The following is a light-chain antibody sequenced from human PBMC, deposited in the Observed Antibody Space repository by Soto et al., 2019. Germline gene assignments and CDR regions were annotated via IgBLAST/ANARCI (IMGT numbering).Light chain of an antibody. CDR3: ISYTDRQSYI. CDR1: SSDIGSYDH. J-gene: IGLJ1*01. Sequence: QSALSQPASVSGSPGHSITISFSGTSSDIGSYDHVAWYQQFQGKSPKLIIYAVSDRPSGVSDRFSGSKSGISASLTISGLQTDDEADYYCISYTDRQSYIFGTATKVTVX. V-gene: IGLV2-14*03. CDR2: AVS.